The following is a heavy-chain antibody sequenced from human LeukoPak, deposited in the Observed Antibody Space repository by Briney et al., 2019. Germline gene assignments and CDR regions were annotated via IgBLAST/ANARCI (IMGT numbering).Heavy chain of an antibody. Sequence: ASVKVSCKASGYTFTGYYMHWVRRAPGQGLEWMGWINPNSGGTNYAQKFQGRVTMTRDTSISTAYMELSRLRSDDTAVYYCARADITIIKYYFDYWGQGTLVTVSS. CDR3: ARADITIIKYYFDY. V-gene: IGHV1-2*02. D-gene: IGHD3-3*01. J-gene: IGHJ4*02. CDR1: GYTFTGYY. CDR2: INPNSGGT.